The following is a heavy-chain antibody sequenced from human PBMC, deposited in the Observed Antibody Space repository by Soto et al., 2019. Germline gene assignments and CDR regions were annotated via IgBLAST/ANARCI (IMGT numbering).Heavy chain of an antibody. CDR1: GGSISSYY. J-gene: IGHJ4*02. D-gene: IGHD3-10*01. V-gene: IGHV4-59*12. Sequence: PETLSLTCTVSGGSISSYYWSWIRQPPGKGLEWIGYIYYSGSTNYNPSLKSRVTISVDTSKNQFSLEMSSVTAADTAVYYCARGLSSASPYSGGWYYFDSWGQGTTVTVSS. CDR3: ARGLSSASPYSGGWYYFDS. CDR2: IYYSGST.